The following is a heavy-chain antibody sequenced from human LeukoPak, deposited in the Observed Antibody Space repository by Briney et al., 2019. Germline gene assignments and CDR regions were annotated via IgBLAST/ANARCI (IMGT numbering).Heavy chain of an antibody. V-gene: IGHV3-48*04. Sequence: PGGSLRLSCAASGFTFSSYSMNWVRQAPGKGLEWVSYISSSSSTIYYADSVKGRFTISRDNAKNSLYLQMNSLRAEDTAVYYCARFPDYYDSSGYYEGYYFDYWGQGTLVTVSS. J-gene: IGHJ4*02. CDR2: ISSSSSTI. CDR1: GFTFSSYS. D-gene: IGHD3-22*01. CDR3: ARFPDYYDSSGYYEGYYFDY.